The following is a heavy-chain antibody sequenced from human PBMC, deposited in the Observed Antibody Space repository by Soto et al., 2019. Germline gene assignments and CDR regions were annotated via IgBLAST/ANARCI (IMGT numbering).Heavy chain of an antibody. D-gene: IGHD3-10*01. Sequence: RQSPGKGLEWIGYISYSGSTSYNPSLKSRLTISLNTSKNQFSLKLSSVTAADTAVYYCARGTRATQYYYYFYGMDVWGQGTTVTVSS. CDR2: ISYSGST. CDR3: ARGTRATQYYYYFYGMDV. J-gene: IGHJ6*02. V-gene: IGHV4-59*01.